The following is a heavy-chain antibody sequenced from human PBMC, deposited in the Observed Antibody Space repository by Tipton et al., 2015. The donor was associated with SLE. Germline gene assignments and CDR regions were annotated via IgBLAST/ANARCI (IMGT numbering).Heavy chain of an antibody. CDR2: ISGSGGST. D-gene: IGHD6-6*01. CDR1: GFTFSSYA. CDR3: AREGSSSWYFDL. Sequence: SLRLSCAASGFTFSSYAMSWVRQAPGKGLEWVSAISGSGGSTYYADSVKGRFTISRDNAKNSLYLQMNSLRAEDTAVYYCAREGSSSWYFDLWGRGTLVTVSS. J-gene: IGHJ2*01. V-gene: IGHV3-23*01.